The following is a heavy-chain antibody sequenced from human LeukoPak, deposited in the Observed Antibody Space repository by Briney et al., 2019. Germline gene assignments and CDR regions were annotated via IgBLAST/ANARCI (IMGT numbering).Heavy chain of an antibody. CDR2: ISSSGSTR. V-gene: IGHV3-48*03. J-gene: IGHJ4*02. CDR1: GFTFSSYE. Sequence: PGGSLRLSCAASGFTFSSYEMNWVRQAPGKGLEWVSYISSSGSTRYYADSVKGRVTISRDNAKNSLYLQMNSLRAEDTAVYYCARGGVIPSFDYWGQGTLVTVSS. D-gene: IGHD3-16*02. CDR3: ARGGVIPSFDY.